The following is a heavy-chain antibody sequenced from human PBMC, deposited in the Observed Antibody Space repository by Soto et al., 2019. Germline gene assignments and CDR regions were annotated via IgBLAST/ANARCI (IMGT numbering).Heavy chain of an antibody. CDR3: ARGSSGWYDP. V-gene: IGHV1-8*01. CDR1: GYTFTSYD. J-gene: IGHJ5*02. CDR2: MIPNSGNT. D-gene: IGHD6-19*01. Sequence: QVQLVQSGAEVKKPGASVKVSCKASGYTFTSYDINWVRQATGQGLEWMGWMIPNSGNTVYAQKFQGRVSMXXNISISTGYMELTSLTSEDTAVYYCARGSSGWYDPWGQGPLVTVSP.